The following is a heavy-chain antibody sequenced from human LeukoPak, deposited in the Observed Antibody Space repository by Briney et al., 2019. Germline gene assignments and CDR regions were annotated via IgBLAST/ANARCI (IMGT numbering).Heavy chain of an antibody. CDR1: GVSFSGYY. CDR3: ARGATIAVAGTVYWYFDL. CDR2: INHSGST. Sequence: SETLSLTCAVYGVSFSGYYWSWIRQPPGKGLEWIGEINHSGSTNYNPSLKSRVTISVDTSKNQFSLKLSSVTAADTAVYYCARGATIAVAGTVYWYFDLWGRGTLVTVSS. V-gene: IGHV4-34*01. D-gene: IGHD6-19*01. J-gene: IGHJ2*01.